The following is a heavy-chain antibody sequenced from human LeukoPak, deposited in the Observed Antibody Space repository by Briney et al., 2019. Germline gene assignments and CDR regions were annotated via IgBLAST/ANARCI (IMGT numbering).Heavy chain of an antibody. CDR2: ISGSGGST. V-gene: IGHV3-23*01. D-gene: IGHD1-1*01. CDR3: AKDTTGTPKDFDY. J-gene: IGHJ4*02. CDR1: GFTFRTSE. Sequence: GGSLRLSCVASGFTFRTSEMYWVRQAPGKGLEWVSAISGSGGSTYYADSVKGRFTISRDNSKNTLYLQMNSLRAEDTAVYYCAKDTTGTPKDFDYWGQGTLVTVSS.